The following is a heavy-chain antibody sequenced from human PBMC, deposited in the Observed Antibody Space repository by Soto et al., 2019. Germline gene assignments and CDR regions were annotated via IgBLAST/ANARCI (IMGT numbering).Heavy chain of an antibody. Sequence: GTSVKVSCKASGYTFTSYGISWVRQAPGQGLEWKGWISAYNGNTNYAQKLQGRVTMTTDTSTSTAYMELRGLRSDDTAVYYCARASISITIFGVVIVETDYYYGMDVWGQGTTVTVSS. CDR2: ISAYNGNT. D-gene: IGHD3-3*01. CDR1: GYTFTSYG. CDR3: ARASISITIFGVVIVETDYYYGMDV. V-gene: IGHV1-18*01. J-gene: IGHJ6*02.